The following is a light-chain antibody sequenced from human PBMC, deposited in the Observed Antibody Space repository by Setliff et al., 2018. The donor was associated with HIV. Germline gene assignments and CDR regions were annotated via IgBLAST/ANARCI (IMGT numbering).Light chain of an antibody. J-gene: IGKJ4*01. CDR1: HTINSN. CDR3: HQTTYSPHT. Sequence: DIQMTQSPSSLSASVGDRVTITCRTSHTINSNFLNWYQHIPGKAPKLLIYSASRLPSGVPSRFSGSGSGTDFTLTITNLQPEDIATYYCHQTTYSPHTFGGGTKVDIK. CDR2: SAS. V-gene: IGKV1-39*01.